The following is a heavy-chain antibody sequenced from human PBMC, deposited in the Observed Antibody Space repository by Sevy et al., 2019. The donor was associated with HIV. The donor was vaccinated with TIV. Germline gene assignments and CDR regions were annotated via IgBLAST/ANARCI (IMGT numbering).Heavy chain of an antibody. D-gene: IGHD6-19*01. CDR1: GFTFSSDA. CDR2: ISYDGNNK. V-gene: IGHV3-30-3*01. J-gene: IGHJ4*02. CDR3: AARAVAGVGLVDY. Sequence: GGSLRLSCAASGFTFSSDAMNWVRQAPGKGLEWVAVISYDGNNKYYAGSVKGRFTISRDNSQNTLYLQMNSLRAEDTAVYYCAARAVAGVGLVDYWGQGTLVTVSS.